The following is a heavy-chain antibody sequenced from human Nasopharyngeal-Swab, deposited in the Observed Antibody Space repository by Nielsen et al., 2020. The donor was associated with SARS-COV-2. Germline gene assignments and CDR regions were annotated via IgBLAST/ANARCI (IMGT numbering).Heavy chain of an antibody. Sequence: GASLKISCAASGFTFSSYAMYWVRQAPGKGLEWVAVISYDGSKKYYVDSVKGRLTISRDNSKNTLYLQMNSLRAEDTAVYYCARDIGHSSGWYSYYSYGMDVWGQGTTVTVSS. CDR3: ARDIGHSSGWYSYYSYGMDV. CDR2: ISYDGSKK. D-gene: IGHD6-19*01. J-gene: IGHJ6*02. V-gene: IGHV3-30*04. CDR1: GFTFSSYA.